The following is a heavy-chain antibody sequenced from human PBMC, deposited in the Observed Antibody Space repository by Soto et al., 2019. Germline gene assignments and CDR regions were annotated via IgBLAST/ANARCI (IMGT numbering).Heavy chain of an antibody. CDR2: IYSSGTT. CDR1: GGSISGSNYY. CDR3: ARHTRIFDLIDY. J-gene: IGHJ4*02. D-gene: IGHD2-15*01. Sequence: PSETLSLTCTVSGGSISGSNYYWGWIRQPPGKGLEWLGSIYSSGTTYYNPSLKSRVTISVDTSKNHFSLGLRSVAAADSAVYYCARHTRIFDLIDYWGQGTLVTVSS. V-gene: IGHV4-39*01.